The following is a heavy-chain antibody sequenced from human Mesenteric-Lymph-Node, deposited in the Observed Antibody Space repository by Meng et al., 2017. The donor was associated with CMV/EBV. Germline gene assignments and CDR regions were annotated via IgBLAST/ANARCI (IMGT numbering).Heavy chain of an antibody. CDR1: GGTFSSYS. J-gene: IGHJ2*01. V-gene: IGHV1-69*01. CDR3: ARVIQPYDFPYWYFDL. CDR2: IIPIFGTA. D-gene: IGHD3-3*01. Sequence: GGTFSSYSISWLRQAPGQGLEWMGGIIPIFGTANYAQKFQGRVTITADESTSTAYMELSSLRSEDTAVYYCARVIQPYDFPYWYFDLWGRGTLVTVSS.